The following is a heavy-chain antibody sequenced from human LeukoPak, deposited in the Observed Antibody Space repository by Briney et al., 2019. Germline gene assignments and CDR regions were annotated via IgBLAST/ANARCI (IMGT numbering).Heavy chain of an antibody. J-gene: IGHJ4*02. V-gene: IGHV4-34*01. CDR3: ARGRLEETTVTTTDDY. CDR2: INHSGST. D-gene: IGHD4-17*01. CDR1: GGSFSGYY. Sequence: SETLSLTCAVYGGSFSGYYWSWIRQPPGKGLEWIGEINHSGSTNYNPSLKSRVTISVDTSKNQFSLKLSSVTAADTAVYYCARGRLEETTVTTTDDYWGQGTLVTASS.